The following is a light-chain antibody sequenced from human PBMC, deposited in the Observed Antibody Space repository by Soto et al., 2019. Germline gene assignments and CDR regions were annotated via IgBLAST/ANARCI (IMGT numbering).Light chain of an antibody. CDR2: DTF. J-gene: IGKJ1*01. Sequence: IVLTQSPATLSFSPGERATLSCRASQNIAIYLAWYQQKSGQSPRLLIYDTFNRAPGIPDRFSGSGSGIDFTLTISSLEPEDFAVYYCQQRADWPWTCGQGTTVEIK. V-gene: IGKV3-11*01. CDR3: QQRADWPWT. CDR1: QNIAIY.